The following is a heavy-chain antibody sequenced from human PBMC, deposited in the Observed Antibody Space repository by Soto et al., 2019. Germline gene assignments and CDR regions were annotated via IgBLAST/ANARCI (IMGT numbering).Heavy chain of an antibody. V-gene: IGHV4-31*03. CDR2: IYHSGST. J-gene: IGHJ4*02. D-gene: IGHD3-3*02. CDR3: ARALRKYIFPHYFDH. Sequence: PSETLSLTCTVSGGSITSDDFFWGWARQHPGKGLEWIGYIYHSGSTTYNPSLKSRVVMSVDTSHNQFSLTLRSVTAADTAVYFCARALRKYIFPHYFDHWGQGTLVTVSS. CDR1: GGSITSDDFF.